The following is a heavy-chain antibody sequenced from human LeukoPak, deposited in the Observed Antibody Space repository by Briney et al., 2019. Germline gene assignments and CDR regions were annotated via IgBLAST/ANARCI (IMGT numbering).Heavy chain of an antibody. Sequence: PGGSLRLSCAASGFTFSSYAMSWVRQAPGKGLEWVSAISGSGGSTYYADSVKGRFTISRDNSRNTLYLQMNSLRAEDTAVYYCAKDLKGNYYDSSGSNAELDYWGQGTLVTVSS. V-gene: IGHV3-23*01. CDR2: ISGSGGST. CDR3: AKDLKGNYYDSSGSNAELDY. J-gene: IGHJ4*02. CDR1: GFTFSSYA. D-gene: IGHD3-22*01.